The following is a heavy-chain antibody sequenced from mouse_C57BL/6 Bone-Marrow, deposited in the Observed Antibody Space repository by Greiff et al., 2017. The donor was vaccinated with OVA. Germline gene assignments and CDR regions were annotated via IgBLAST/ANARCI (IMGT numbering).Heavy chain of an antibody. CDR3: TTDNNYGY. Sequence: VQLQQSGAELVRPGASVKLSCTASGFNIKDDYMHWVKQRPEQGLEWIGWIDPENGDTEYDSKFQGKATITADTSSNTAFLQLSSLTAKDPAVYYFTTDNNYGYWGQGTTLTVSS. CDR2: IDPENGDT. CDR1: GFNIKDDY. D-gene: IGHD2-5*01. V-gene: IGHV14-4*01. J-gene: IGHJ2*01.